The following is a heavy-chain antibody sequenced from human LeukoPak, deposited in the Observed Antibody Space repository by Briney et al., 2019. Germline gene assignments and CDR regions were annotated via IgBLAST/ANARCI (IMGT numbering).Heavy chain of an antibody. CDR1: GYSFTTYW. Sequence: GESLKISCKGSGYSFTTYWIGWVRQMPGKGLEWMGIIYPANSDTRYSTPFQGQVTISADKSISTAYLQWSSLKASDTAIYYCVLENSGGGIDYWGQGTLVTVSS. D-gene: IGHD1-26*01. V-gene: IGHV5-51*01. CDR3: VLENSGGGIDY. CDR2: IYPANSDT. J-gene: IGHJ4*02.